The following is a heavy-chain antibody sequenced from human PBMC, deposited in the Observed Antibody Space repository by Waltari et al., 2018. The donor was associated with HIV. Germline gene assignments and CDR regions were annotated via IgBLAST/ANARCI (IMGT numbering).Heavy chain of an antibody. CDR2: ITPFNGNT. CDR1: GYTFTYRY. D-gene: IGHD3-10*01. J-gene: IGHJ6*02. Sequence: QMQLVQSGAEVKKTGSSVKVSCKPSGYTFTYRYLPWVRQAPGQALEWMGWITPFNGNTNYAQKFQDRVTITRDRSMSTAYMELSSLRFEDTAMYYCARSRDYGSGKDYDMDVWGQGTTVTVSS. V-gene: IGHV1-45*02. CDR3: ARSRDYGSGKDYDMDV.